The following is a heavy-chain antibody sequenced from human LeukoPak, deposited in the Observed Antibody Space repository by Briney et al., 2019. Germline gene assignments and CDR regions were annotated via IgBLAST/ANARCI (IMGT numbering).Heavy chain of an antibody. CDR3: ARQARSLGYCSGGSCYLDWFDP. Sequence: SETLSLTCTVSGGSISSSSYYWGWIRQPPGKGLEWIGSIYYSGSTYYNPSFKSRVTISVDTSKNQFSLKLSSVTAADTAVYYCARQARSLGYCSGGSCYLDWFDPWGQGTLVTVSS. J-gene: IGHJ5*02. D-gene: IGHD2-15*01. V-gene: IGHV4-39*01. CDR1: GGSISSSSYY. CDR2: IYYSGST.